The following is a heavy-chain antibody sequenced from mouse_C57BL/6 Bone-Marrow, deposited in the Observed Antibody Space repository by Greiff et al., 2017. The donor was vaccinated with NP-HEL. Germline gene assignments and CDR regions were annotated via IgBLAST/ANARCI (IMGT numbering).Heavy chain of an antibody. Sequence: VMLVESGAELARPGASVKLSCKASGYTFTSYGISWVKQRTGQGLEWIGEIYPRSGNTYYNEKFKGKATLTADKSSSTAYMELRSLTSEDSAVYFCARPYYSNWFAYWGQGTLVTVSA. CDR1: GYTFTSYG. CDR2: IYPRSGNT. J-gene: IGHJ3*01. CDR3: ARPYYSNWFAY. V-gene: IGHV1-81*01. D-gene: IGHD2-5*01.